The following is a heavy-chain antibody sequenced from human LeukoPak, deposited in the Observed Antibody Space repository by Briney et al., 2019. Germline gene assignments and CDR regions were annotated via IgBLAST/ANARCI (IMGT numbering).Heavy chain of an antibody. CDR2: IRYDGSNK. D-gene: IGHD3-10*01. CDR1: GFTFSSYV. J-gene: IGHJ5*02. Sequence: PGGSLRLSCAASGFTFSSYVMHWVRQAPGKGLEWVAFIRYDGSNKYYSDSVKGRFTISRDNSKNTLYLQMNSLRAEDTAVYYCAKDYSKTSYYGSGTYYRPNWFDPWGQGTLVTVSS. V-gene: IGHV3-30*02. CDR3: AKDYSKTSYYGSGTYYRPNWFDP.